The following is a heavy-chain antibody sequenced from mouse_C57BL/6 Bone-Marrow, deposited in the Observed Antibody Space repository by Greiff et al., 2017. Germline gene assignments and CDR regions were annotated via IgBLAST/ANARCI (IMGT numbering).Heavy chain of an antibody. D-gene: IGHD1-1*01. CDR1: GYTFTDYY. Sequence: QVQLQQSGAELVRPGASVKLSCKASGYTFTDYYINWVKQRPGQGLEWIARIYPGSGNTYYNEKFKGKATLTAEKSSSTAYMQLSSLTSEDSAVYFCARSGLRCGYYFDYWGQGTTLTVSS. CDR2: IYPGSGNT. J-gene: IGHJ2*01. V-gene: IGHV1-76*01. CDR3: ARSGLRCGYYFDY.